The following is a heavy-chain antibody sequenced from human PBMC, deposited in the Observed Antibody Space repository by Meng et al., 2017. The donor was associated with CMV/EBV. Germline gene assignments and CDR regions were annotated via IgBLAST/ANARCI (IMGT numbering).Heavy chain of an antibody. CDR1: GGTFSSYA. D-gene: IGHD2-2*01. CDR3: ARGNSPEHTEDIVVVPAARAGGYYGMDV. CDR2: IIPIFGTA. J-gene: IGHJ6*02. V-gene: IGHV1-69*05. Sequence: SVKVSCKASGGTFSSYAISWVRQAPGQGLEWMGGIIPIFGTANYAQKFQGRVTITTDESTSTAYMELSSLRSEDTAVYYCARGNSPEHTEDIVVVPAARAGGYYGMDVWGQGTTVTVSS.